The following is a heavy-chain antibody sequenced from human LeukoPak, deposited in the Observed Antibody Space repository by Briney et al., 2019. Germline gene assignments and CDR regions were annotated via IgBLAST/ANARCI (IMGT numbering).Heavy chain of an antibody. CDR3: AREIQDSSSWYPYYYYGMDV. J-gene: IGHJ6*02. V-gene: IGHV3-7*01. CDR1: GFTFSSYR. Sequence: ESGGSLRLSCAASGFTFSSYRMSWVRQAPGKGLEWVANIKQDGSEKYYVDSVKGRFTISRDNAKNSLYLQMNSLRAEDTAVYYCAREIQDSSSWYPYYYYGMDVWGQGTMVTVSS. D-gene: IGHD6-13*01. CDR2: IKQDGSEK.